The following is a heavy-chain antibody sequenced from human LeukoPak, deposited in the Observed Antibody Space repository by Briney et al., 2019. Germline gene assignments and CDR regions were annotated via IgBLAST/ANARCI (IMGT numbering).Heavy chain of an antibody. Sequence: GGSLRLSCAASGFTFSSYSMNWVRQAPGKGLEWVSCISRSSSYIYYADSVKGRLTISRDNAKNSLYLQMNSLRAEDTAVYYCARDYAKLGNCSGSSCPDALDVWGQGTMVTVSS. CDR2: ISRSSSYI. V-gene: IGHV3-21*01. CDR3: ARDYAKLGNCSGSSCPDALDV. D-gene: IGHD2-2*03. J-gene: IGHJ3*01. CDR1: GFTFSSYS.